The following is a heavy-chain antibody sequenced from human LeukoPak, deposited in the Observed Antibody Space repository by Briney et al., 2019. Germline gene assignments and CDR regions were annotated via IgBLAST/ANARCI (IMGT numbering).Heavy chain of an antibody. CDR1: GYRFTDYW. D-gene: IGHD1-7*01. CDR3: ARGAAGTTPDYYYFGFDV. J-gene: IGHJ6*02. Sequence: GESLKISCKGSGYRFTDYWIGWVRQMPGKGLEWMGIIYPGDSDTRYSPSFQGQVTISADKSINTAHLQWSSLKASDTAMYYCARGAAGTTPDYYYFGFDVWGQGTTVRVYS. V-gene: IGHV5-51*01. CDR2: IYPGDSDT.